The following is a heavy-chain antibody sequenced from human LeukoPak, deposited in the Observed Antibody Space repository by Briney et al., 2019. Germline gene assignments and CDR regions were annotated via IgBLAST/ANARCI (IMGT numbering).Heavy chain of an antibody. CDR3: ARDKAAALYYGYYMDV. D-gene: IGHD6-6*01. CDR1: GGSISSYY. Sequence: SETLSLTCTASGGSISSYYWSWIRQPAGKGLEWIGRIYTSGSTNYNPSLKSRVTMSVDTSKNQFSLKLSSVTAADTAVYYCARDKAAALYYGYYMDVWGKGTTVTVSS. V-gene: IGHV4-4*07. CDR2: IYTSGST. J-gene: IGHJ6*03.